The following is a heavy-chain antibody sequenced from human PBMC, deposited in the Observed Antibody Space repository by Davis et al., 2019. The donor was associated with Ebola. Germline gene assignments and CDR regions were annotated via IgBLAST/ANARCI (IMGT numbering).Heavy chain of an antibody. CDR2: LGLSGDT. Sequence: GGSLRLSCAASGFVFSSYVMSWVRRAPGKGLEWVSTLGLSGDTYYADSVKGRFTISRDNSKNTLHLQMHSLRVDDTAIYYCAKDTSNVWFDVWGQGTKVTVSS. V-gene: IGHV3-23*01. CDR1: GFVFSSYV. CDR3: AKDTSNVWFDV. D-gene: IGHD6-19*01. J-gene: IGHJ3*01.